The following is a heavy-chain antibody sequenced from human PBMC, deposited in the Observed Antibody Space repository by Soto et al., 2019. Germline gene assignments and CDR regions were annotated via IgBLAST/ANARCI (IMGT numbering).Heavy chain of an antibody. Sequence: GASVKVSCKASGYTFTGYYIHWVRQAPGQGLEWMGWISPNNGGTNYAQKFQGRITMTRDTSISTAYMELSSLRAEDTAVYYCAKDQYDFWSGYSSGTFDYWGQGTLVTVSS. CDR3: AKDQYDFWSGYSSGTFDY. J-gene: IGHJ4*02. CDR2: ISPNNGGT. D-gene: IGHD3-3*01. V-gene: IGHV1-2*02. CDR1: GYTFTGYY.